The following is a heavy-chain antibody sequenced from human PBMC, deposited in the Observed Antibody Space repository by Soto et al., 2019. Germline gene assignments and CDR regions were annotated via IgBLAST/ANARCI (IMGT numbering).Heavy chain of an antibody. V-gene: IGHV1-69*13. J-gene: IGHJ4*02. CDR1: GGTFSSYA. D-gene: IGHD6-6*01. CDR2: IIPIFGTA. Sequence: SVKVSCKASGGTFSSYAISWVRQAPGQGLEWMGGIIPIFGTANYAQKFQGRVTITADDATCTAYMELSSLRSEDTAVYYCARAVYSSSSGFDYWGQGTLVTVSS. CDR3: ARAVYSSSSGFDY.